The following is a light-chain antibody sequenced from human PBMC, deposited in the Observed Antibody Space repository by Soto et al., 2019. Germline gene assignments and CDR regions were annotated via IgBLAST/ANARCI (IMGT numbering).Light chain of an antibody. Sequence: DIVMTQSPDSLAVSLDERATINCKSSQSVLYSSNNQNYLAWYQQKPGQPPKLLIYWASIRESGVPDRFSGSGSGTDFTLTISSLQAEDVAVYYCQQHYSTPLTFGQGTKVEIK. J-gene: IGKJ1*01. V-gene: IGKV4-1*01. CDR3: QQHYSTPLT. CDR1: QSVLYSSNNQNY. CDR2: WAS.